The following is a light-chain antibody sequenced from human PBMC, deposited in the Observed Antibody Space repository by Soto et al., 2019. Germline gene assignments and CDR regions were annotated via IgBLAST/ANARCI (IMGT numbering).Light chain of an antibody. V-gene: IGKV3-20*01. J-gene: IGKJ1*01. Sequence: EIVLTQSPGSLSLSPGERATLSCSASQSVDSSFFAWYQQKHGQAPRLLIYGASNRATGIPDRFSGRGSGTDFTLTITRLEPEDFAGYYCQQYVSSVTFGQGTKVEIK. CDR3: QQYVSSVT. CDR2: GAS. CDR1: QSVDSSF.